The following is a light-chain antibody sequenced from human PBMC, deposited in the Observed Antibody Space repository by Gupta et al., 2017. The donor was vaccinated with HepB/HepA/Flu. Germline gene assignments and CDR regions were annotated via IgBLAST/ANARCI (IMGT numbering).Light chain of an antibody. J-gene: IGKJ5*01. CDR3: QQYVTAPHT. CDR2: WAS. Sequence: VMTQPRHPLPVSLREMATINCQSSQTVLYSSFTKNYLAWYQQRPGQPPTLLIYWASTREAGIPDRISGTESGTDFRLTISSLQAEDVALYYCQQYVTAPHTFGPGTXLEIK. V-gene: IGKV4-1*01. CDR1: QTVLYSSFTKNY.